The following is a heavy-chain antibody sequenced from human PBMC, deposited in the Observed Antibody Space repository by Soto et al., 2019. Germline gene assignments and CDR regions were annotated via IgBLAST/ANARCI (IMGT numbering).Heavy chain of an antibody. V-gene: IGHV3-30*18. CDR3: ANVEGGAYPDFDL. D-gene: IGHD1-26*01. Sequence: GSLRLSCEASGLTFSSYGMHWVRQAPGKGLEWVAVISYDGSKKYYADSVKGRFTISRDNSKNTLYLQMNSLRAEDRAVYYCANVEGGAYPDFDLWGQGTLVTVSS. J-gene: IGHJ4*02. CDR1: GLTFSSYG. CDR2: ISYDGSKK.